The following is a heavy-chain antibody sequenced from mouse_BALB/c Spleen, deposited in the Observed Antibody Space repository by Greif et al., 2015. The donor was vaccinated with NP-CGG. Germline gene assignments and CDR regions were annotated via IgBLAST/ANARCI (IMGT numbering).Heavy chain of an antibody. CDR3: AYGNYFDY. D-gene: IGHD2-1*01. CDR1: GFNIKDYY. V-gene: IGHV14-1*02. Sequence: EVKLQESGAELVRPGALVKLSCKASGFNIKDYYMHWVKQWPEQGLEWIGWIDPENGNTIYDPKFQGKASITADTSSNTAYLQLSSLTSEDTAVYYCAYGNYFDYWGQGTTLTVSS. J-gene: IGHJ2*01. CDR2: IDPENGNT.